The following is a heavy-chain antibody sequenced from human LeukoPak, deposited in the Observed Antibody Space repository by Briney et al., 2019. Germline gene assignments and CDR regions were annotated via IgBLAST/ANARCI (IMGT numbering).Heavy chain of an antibody. J-gene: IGHJ4*02. V-gene: IGHV3-53*01. Sequence: GGSLRLSCAASGFTFSNYAMTWVRQAPGKGLEWVSVIYSGGSTYYADSVKGRFTISRDNSKNTLYLQMNSLRAADTAVYYCARAPVATPSEFDYWGQGTLVTVSS. CDR2: IYSGGST. CDR1: GFTFSNYA. D-gene: IGHD5-12*01. CDR3: ARAPVATPSEFDY.